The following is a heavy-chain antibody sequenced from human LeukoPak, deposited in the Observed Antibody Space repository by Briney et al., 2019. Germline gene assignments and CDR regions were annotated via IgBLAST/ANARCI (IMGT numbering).Heavy chain of an antibody. D-gene: IGHD4-11*01. CDR3: AKEDYSSSFDY. CDR1: GFTFSDYY. J-gene: IGHJ4*02. Sequence: PGGSLRLSCAAYGFTFSDYYMSWVRQAPGKGLEWLAYISSTASSIYYAESVKGRFTISRDNAKNTLYLQMNSLRAEDTAVYYCAKEDYSSSFDYWGQGTLVTVSS. CDR2: ISSTASSI. V-gene: IGHV3-11*04.